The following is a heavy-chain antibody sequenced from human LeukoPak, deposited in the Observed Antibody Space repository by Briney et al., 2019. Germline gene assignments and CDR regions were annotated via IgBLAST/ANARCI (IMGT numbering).Heavy chain of an antibody. CDR2: IYHSGST. CDR1: GGSISSGGYS. V-gene: IGHV4-30-2*01. J-gene: IGHJ6*03. Sequence: SQTLSLTCAVSGGSISSGGYSWSWIRQPPGKGLEWIGYIYHSGSTYYNPSLKSRVTISVDRSKNQFSLKLSSVTAADTAVYYCARTIFGVAHYYYYYYMDVWGKGTTVTVSS. D-gene: IGHD3-3*01. CDR3: ARTIFGVAHYYYYYYMDV.